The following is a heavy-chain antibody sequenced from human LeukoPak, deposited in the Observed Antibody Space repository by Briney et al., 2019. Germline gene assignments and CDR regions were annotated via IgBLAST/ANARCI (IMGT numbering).Heavy chain of an antibody. V-gene: IGHV3-23*01. CDR1: GFTFSSYT. J-gene: IGHJ4*02. D-gene: IGHD7-27*01. Sequence: GGSLRLSCAASGFTFSSYTMSWVRQAPGKGLEWVSTITTSDGNTYYADSVKGRFTVSRDNSKNTLYLQMNSLGAEDTAVYYCAKDGGLWVSAHWGDSWGRGTLVTVSS. CDR2: ITTSDGNT. CDR3: AKDGGLWVSAHWGDS.